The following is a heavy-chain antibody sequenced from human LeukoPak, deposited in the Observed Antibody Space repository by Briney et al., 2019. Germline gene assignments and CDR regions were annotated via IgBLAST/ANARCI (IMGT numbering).Heavy chain of an antibody. CDR1: GFTFSSYE. CDR2: IISSGSTI. Sequence: GALRLSCAASGFTFSSYEMNWVRQAPGKGLEWVSYIISSGSTIYYADSVKGRFTISRDNAKNSLYLQMNSLRAEDTAVYYCARDNDGLTDYGGQGTLVTVSS. D-gene: IGHD5-24*01. CDR3: ARDNDGLTDY. V-gene: IGHV3-48*03. J-gene: IGHJ4*02.